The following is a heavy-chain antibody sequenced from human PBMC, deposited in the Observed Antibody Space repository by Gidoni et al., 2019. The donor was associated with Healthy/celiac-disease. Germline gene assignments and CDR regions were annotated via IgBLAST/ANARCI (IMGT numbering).Heavy chain of an antibody. CDR1: GGSFSGYY. V-gene: IGHV4-34*01. CDR2: INHSGST. Sequence: QVQLQQWGAGLLKPSETLSLTCAVYGGSFSGYYWSWIRQPPGKGLEWIGEINHSGSTNYNPSLKSRVTISVDTSKNQFSLKLSSVTAADTAVYYCARTGSGSYYNRRWFDPWGQGTLVTVSS. J-gene: IGHJ5*02. D-gene: IGHD3-10*01. CDR3: ARTGSGSYYNRRWFDP.